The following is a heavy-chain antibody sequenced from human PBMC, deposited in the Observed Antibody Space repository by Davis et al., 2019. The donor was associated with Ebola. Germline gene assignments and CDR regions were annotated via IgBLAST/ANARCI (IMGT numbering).Heavy chain of an antibody. Sequence: AASVKVSCKASGGTFSSYAISWVRQAPGQGLEWMGRIIPILGIANYAQKFQGRVTITADKSTSTAYMELSSLRSEDTAVYYCARAEWLRFNRFDYWGQGTLVTVSS. J-gene: IGHJ4*02. CDR2: IIPILGIA. D-gene: IGHD5-12*01. CDR3: ARAEWLRFNRFDY. V-gene: IGHV1-69*04. CDR1: GGTFSSYA.